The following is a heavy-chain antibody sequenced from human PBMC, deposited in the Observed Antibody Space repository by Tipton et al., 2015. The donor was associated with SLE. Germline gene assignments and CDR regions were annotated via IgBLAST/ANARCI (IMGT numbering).Heavy chain of an antibody. CDR3: VRVIVPASRGAFDV. J-gene: IGHJ3*01. V-gene: IGHV4-4*07. CDR1: GSSISNYY. Sequence: TLSLTCTVSGSSISNYYWSWIRPSAGKGLEWIGRVHTSGSTSYNPSLTSRLTMSVDTSNNQFYLRLSSVTAADTALYYCVRVIVPASRGAFDVWGQGTMVTVSS. CDR2: VHTSGST. D-gene: IGHD3-22*01.